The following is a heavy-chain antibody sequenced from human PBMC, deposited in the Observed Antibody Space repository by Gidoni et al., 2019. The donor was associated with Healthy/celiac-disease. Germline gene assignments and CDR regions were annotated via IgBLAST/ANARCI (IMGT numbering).Heavy chain of an antibody. CDR2: ISSSGSTI. CDR3: ARSRGDYVWGSYRSRLRAFDI. V-gene: IGHV3-11*01. J-gene: IGHJ3*02. CDR1: GFTFSDYY. Sequence: AASGFTFSDYYMSWIRQAPGKGLEWVSYISSSGSTIYYADSVKGRFTISRDNAKNSLYLQMNSLRAEDTAVYYCARSRGDYVWGSYRSRLRAFDIWGQGTMVTVSS. D-gene: IGHD3-16*02.